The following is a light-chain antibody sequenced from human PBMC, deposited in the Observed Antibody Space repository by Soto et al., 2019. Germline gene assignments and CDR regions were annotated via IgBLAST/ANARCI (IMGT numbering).Light chain of an antibody. CDR2: GIS. Sequence: IELTQSPGTPSLSPGERATVSYRPCQTISSSYLAWYEQKPGQAPRLLMYGISRRATGTPDRFSGSGSGTDFTLTITRLEPEDFAVYYCQQYVTSSPRTFGQGTKVDIK. V-gene: IGKV3-20*01. J-gene: IGKJ1*01. CDR1: QTISSSY. CDR3: QQYVTSSPRT.